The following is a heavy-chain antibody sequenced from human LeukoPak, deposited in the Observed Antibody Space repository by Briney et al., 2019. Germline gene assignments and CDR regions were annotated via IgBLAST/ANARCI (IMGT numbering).Heavy chain of an antibody. CDR1: GFTFSSYG. CDR3: ARDTWEPEPDDAFDI. V-gene: IGHV3-33*01. Sequence: GGSLRLSCAASGFTFSSYGMHWVRQAPGKGLEWVAVIWYDGSNKYYADSVKGRFTISRDNSKNTLYLQMNSLRAEDTAVYYCARDTWEPEPDDAFDIWGQGTMVTVSS. D-gene: IGHD1-14*01. J-gene: IGHJ3*02. CDR2: IWYDGSNK.